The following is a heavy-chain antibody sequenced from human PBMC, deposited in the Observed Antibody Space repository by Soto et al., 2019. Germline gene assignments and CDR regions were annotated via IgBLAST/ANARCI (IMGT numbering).Heavy chain of an antibody. D-gene: IGHD3-22*01. CDR3: ATLVPYYYDSSGYPHILYYFDY. J-gene: IGHJ4*02. CDR1: GYTLTELS. CDR2: FDPEDGET. Sequence: ASVKVSCKVSGYTLTELSMHWVRQAPGKGLEWMGGFDPEDGETIYAQKLQGRVTMTEDTSTDTAYMELSSLRSEDTAVYYCATLVPYYYDSSGYPHILYYFDYWAREPWSPSPQ. V-gene: IGHV1-24*01.